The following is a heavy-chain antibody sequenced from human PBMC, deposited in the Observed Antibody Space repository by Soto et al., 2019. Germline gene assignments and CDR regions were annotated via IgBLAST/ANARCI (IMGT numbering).Heavy chain of an antibody. J-gene: IGHJ4*02. CDR3: AKSTQYSSSSIDF. V-gene: IGHV3-23*01. Sequence: PEGSLRRSGAASGYTLIHYAMSWVCQAPGKGLDWVSGISGSGGSTYYADSVKGRFTISRDSSKNIRYLQMNSLRAEDTAVYYCAKSTQYSSSSIDFWGQGTLVTASS. D-gene: IGHD6-6*01. CDR2: ISGSGGST. CDR1: GYTLIHYA.